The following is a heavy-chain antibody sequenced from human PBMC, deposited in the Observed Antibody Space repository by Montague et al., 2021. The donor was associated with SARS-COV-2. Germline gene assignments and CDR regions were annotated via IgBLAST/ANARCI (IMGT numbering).Heavy chain of an antibody. Sequence: SETLSLTCTVSGGSISSSTYYWGWIRQPPGKGLEWIGTIYYSGTTYYNPSLKSRVTISINMSRNKFSLNLESVTAADTAVYYCARADYYGSLENWGQGTLVPVSS. V-gene: IGHV4-39*01. D-gene: IGHD3-10*01. J-gene: IGHJ4*02. CDR3: ARADYYGSLEN. CDR1: GGSISSSTYY. CDR2: IYYSGTT.